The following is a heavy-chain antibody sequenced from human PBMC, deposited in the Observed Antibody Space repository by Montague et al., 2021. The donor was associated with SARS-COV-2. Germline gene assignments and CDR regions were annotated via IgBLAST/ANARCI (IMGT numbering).Heavy chain of an antibody. V-gene: IGHV3-20*04. Sequence: SLRLSCAASGFTFDEYGMSWVRQAPGKGLEWVSGINWNGGSTGYADSVKGRFTISRDNAKNSLYLQMNSLRAEDTALYYCARGNFDILTGYYSRDDYYGMDVWGQGTTVTVSS. D-gene: IGHD3-9*01. J-gene: IGHJ6*02. CDR1: GFTFDEYG. CDR2: INWNGGST. CDR3: ARGNFDILTGYYSRDDYYGMDV.